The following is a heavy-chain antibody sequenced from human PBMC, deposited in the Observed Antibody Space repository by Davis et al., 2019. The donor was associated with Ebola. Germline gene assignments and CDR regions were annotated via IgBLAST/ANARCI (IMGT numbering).Heavy chain of an antibody. CDR2: IYYSGST. Sequence: PSETLSLTCTVSGGSISSHYWSWIRQPPGKGLEWIGYIYYSGSTSYNPSLKSRVTISVDTSKNQFSLKLSSVTAADTAVYYCARDVALWGQGTLVTVSS. CDR3: ARDVAL. CDR1: GGSISSHY. J-gene: IGHJ4*02. V-gene: IGHV4-59*11.